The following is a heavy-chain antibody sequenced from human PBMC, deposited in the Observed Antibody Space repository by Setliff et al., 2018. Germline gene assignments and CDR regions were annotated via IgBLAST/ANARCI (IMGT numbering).Heavy chain of an antibody. CDR3: ARGPAGTYAFDI. J-gene: IGHJ3*02. Sequence: ASVKVSCKASGYTFTSYGISWVRQAPGQGLEWMGWISAYNGNTNYAQKFQGWVTMTRDTSISTAYMELSRLRSDDTAVYYCARGPAGTYAFDIWGQGTTVTVSS. V-gene: IGHV1-18*01. CDR1: GYTFTSYG. D-gene: IGHD1-7*01. CDR2: ISAYNGNT.